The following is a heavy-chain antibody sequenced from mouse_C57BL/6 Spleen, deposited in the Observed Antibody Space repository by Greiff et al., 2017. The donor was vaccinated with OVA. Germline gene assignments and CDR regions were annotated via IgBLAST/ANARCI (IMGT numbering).Heavy chain of an antibody. D-gene: IGHD3-1*01. J-gene: IGHJ4*01. Sequence: EVKVVESGGGLVKPGGSLKLSCAASGFTFSSYAMSWVRQTPEKRLEWVATISDGGSYTYYPDNVKGRFTISRDNAKNNLYLQMSHLKSEDTAMYYCAREVGAMDYWGQGTSVTVSS. CDR1: GFTFSSYA. CDR3: AREVGAMDY. V-gene: IGHV5-4*01. CDR2: ISDGGSYT.